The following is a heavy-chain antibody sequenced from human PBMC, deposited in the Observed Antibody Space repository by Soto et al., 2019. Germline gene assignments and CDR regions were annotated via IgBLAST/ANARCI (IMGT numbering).Heavy chain of an antibody. CDR1: GYSFTSYW. J-gene: IGHJ6*02. CDR3: ARPKKPAGVAAPKYYYYYYGMDV. D-gene: IGHD2-15*01. CDR2: IYPGDSDT. Sequence: GESLKISCKGSGYSFTSYWIGWVRQMPGKGLEWMGTIYPGDSDTRYSPSFQGQVTISADKSISTAYLQWSSLKASDTAMYYCARPKKPAGVAAPKYYYYYYGMDVWGQGTTVTVSS. V-gene: IGHV5-51*01.